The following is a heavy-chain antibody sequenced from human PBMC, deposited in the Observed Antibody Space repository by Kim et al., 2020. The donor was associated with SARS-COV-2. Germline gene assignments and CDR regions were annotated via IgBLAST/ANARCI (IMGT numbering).Heavy chain of an antibody. CDR2: IKSNTNGGTT. CDR3: TTIRVGGPLDY. J-gene: IGHJ4*02. Sequence: GGSLRLSCAASGFTFSDTWMNWVRQAPGKGLEWVGRIKSNTNGGTTDYAAPVKGRFTMSRDDSENTLYLQMNSLKSEDTAVYYCTTIRVGGPLDYWGRGILVTVSS. V-gene: IGHV3-15*01. D-gene: IGHD1-26*01. CDR1: GFTFSDTW.